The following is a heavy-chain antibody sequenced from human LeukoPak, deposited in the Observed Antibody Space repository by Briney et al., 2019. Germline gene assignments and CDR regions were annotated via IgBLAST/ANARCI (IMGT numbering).Heavy chain of an antibody. D-gene: IGHD6-19*01. J-gene: IGHJ4*02. V-gene: IGHV3-74*01. CDR2: INTDGTVT. CDR1: GFTFSKYW. CDR3: ATKQWLAPPPDS. Sequence: GGSLGLSCAASGFTFSKYWMLWVRQAPGKGLESVSRINTDGTVTTYADSVKGRLTVSRDNADNTMFLQMNSVRDEDTAVYYCATKQWLAPPPDSWGQGTPLSVSS.